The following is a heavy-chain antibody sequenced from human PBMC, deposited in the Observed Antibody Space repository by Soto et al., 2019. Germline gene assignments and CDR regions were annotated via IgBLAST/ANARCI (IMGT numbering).Heavy chain of an antibody. J-gene: IGHJ6*02. CDR3: ARENRLGLWFGERIYYHSYGMDV. V-gene: IGHV4-34*01. Sequence: WEILALTCAVNGVCLSESKGSWSRQVRWMCLEWVGRIDYSGARDYKPTLNSRLTISIDTSKNQFSLKLTSVTDADTAVYYCARENRLGLWFGERIYYHSYGMDVWGHGTAVTVSS. CDR1: GVCLSESK. D-gene: IGHD3-10*01. CDR2: IDYSGAR.